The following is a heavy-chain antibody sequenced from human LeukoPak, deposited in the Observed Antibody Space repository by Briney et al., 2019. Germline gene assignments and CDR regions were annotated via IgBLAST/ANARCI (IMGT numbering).Heavy chain of an antibody. CDR1: GGTFSSYA. Sequence: SVKVSCKASGGTFSSYAISWVRQAPGQGLVWMGGIIPIFGTANYAQKFQGRVTITTDESTSTAYMELSSLRSEDTAVYYCASSTQGALEWLLDYWGQGTLVTVSS. J-gene: IGHJ4*02. D-gene: IGHD3-3*01. V-gene: IGHV1-69*05. CDR2: IIPIFGTA. CDR3: ASSTQGALEWLLDY.